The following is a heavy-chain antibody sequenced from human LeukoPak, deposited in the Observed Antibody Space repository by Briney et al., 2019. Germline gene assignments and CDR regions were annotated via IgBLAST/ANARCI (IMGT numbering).Heavy chain of an antibody. CDR3: ARDLNTARFDY. V-gene: IGHV3-66*01. J-gene: IGHJ4*02. CDR2: IYGGGSP. CDR1: GFTVSGNY. Sequence: PGGSLRLSCAASGFTVSGNYMNWVRQAPGKGLEWVSAIYGGGSPYYADSVKGRFTISRDNSKNTLYLQMNSLRAEDTAVYYCARDLNTARFDYWGQGTLVTVSS. D-gene: IGHD5-18*01.